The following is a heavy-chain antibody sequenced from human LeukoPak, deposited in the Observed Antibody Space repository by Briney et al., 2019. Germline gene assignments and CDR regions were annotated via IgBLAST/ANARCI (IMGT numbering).Heavy chain of an antibody. Sequence: GGSLRLSCATSGFAFSTYSMNWVRQAPGKGLEWISYIISSSSVIYYADSVKGRFTISRDNAKSSLYLQMNSLRAEDTAVYYCARARPGYDTPPYYFDFWGQGTLVTVSS. V-gene: IGHV3-48*01. D-gene: IGHD3-16*01. CDR2: IISSSSVI. CDR1: GFAFSTYS. J-gene: IGHJ4*02. CDR3: ARARPGYDTPPYYFDF.